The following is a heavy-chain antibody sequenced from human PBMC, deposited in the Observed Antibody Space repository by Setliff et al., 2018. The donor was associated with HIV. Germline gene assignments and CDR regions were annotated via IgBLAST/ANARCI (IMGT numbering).Heavy chain of an antibody. D-gene: IGHD4-17*01. CDR3: ASKPTTTVTFDY. J-gene: IGHJ4*02. Sequence: GGSLRLSCEASGFNFGNYGMIWVRQAPGKGLEWVSSISSSSGYYYYADSVKGRFTISRDNAKNSLYLQMNSLRAEDTAVYYCASKPTTTVTFDYWGQGTLVTVSS. CDR1: GFNFGNYG. V-gene: IGHV3-21*01. CDR2: ISSSSGYY.